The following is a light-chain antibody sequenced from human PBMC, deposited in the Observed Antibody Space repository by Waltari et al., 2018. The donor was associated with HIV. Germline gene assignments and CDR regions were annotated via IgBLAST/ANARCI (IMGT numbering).Light chain of an antibody. V-gene: IGLV1-47*01. J-gene: IGLJ2*01. CDR2: RNN. Sequence: QSVLTQPPSASGTPGQRVTISCSGRDSHMRGSFVYWYQQLPGTAPKLIIHRNNQRPSGVPDRFSGSKSGTSASLVITGLRSEDEAEYHCAAWDDSLDGPVVFGGGTKLTVL. CDR1: DSHMRGSF. CDR3: AAWDDSLDGPVV.